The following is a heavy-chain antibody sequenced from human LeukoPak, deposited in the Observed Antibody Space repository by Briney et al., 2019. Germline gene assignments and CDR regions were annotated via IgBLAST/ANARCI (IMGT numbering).Heavy chain of an antibody. Sequence: GGSLRLSCAASGFTFSSYNMNWVRQAPGKGLEWVANIKQDGSEEDYVDSVNGRFTISRDNAKNSLFLQMSSLRAEDSGVYYCAREASSGWNFDYWGQGTLVTVSS. CDR2: IKQDGSEE. CDR3: AREASSGWNFDY. J-gene: IGHJ4*02. V-gene: IGHV3-7*04. D-gene: IGHD6-25*01. CDR1: GFTFSSYN.